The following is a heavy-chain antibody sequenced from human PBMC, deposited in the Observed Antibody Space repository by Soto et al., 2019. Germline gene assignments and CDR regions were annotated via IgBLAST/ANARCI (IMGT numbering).Heavy chain of an antibody. CDR2: IYYSGST. J-gene: IGHJ3*02. Sequence: QVQLQESGPGLVKPSQTLSLTCTVSGGSISSGDYYWSWIRQPPGKGLEWIGYIYYSGSTYYNPSLQSRVTIAVDTSKIQFSPKLSSVTAADTAVYYCARGLTTVVLNGNDAFDIWGQGTMVTVSS. V-gene: IGHV4-30-4*01. CDR3: ARGLTTVVLNGNDAFDI. D-gene: IGHD4-17*01. CDR1: GGSISSGDYY.